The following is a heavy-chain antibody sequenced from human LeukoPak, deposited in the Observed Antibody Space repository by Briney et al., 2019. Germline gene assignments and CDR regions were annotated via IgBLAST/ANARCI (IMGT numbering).Heavy chain of an antibody. CDR2: ISYDGSNP. Sequence: GGSLRLSCAASGFTFSSFGMHWVRQAPGKGLEWMAVISYDGSNPYYADSVKGRFTISRDNSKNTLYLQMNSLRAEDTAVYYCAKDHYDYIGGTYRDFDYWGQGTLVTVSS. CDR1: GFTFSSFG. CDR3: AKDHYDYIGGTYRDFDY. J-gene: IGHJ4*02. D-gene: IGHD3-16*02. V-gene: IGHV3-30*18.